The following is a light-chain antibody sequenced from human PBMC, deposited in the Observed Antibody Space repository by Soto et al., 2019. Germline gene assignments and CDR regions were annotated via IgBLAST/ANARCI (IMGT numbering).Light chain of an antibody. Sequence: SALTQPPSASGSPGQSVTISCTGTSSDVGGYNYVSWYQQHLGKAPKLIIYEVSKWPSGVPDRFSGSKSGNTASLTVSGLQAEDEADYYCSSYAGSNNMVFGGGTKLTVL. CDR3: SSYAGSNNMV. V-gene: IGLV2-8*01. CDR1: SSDVGGYNY. J-gene: IGLJ2*01. CDR2: EVS.